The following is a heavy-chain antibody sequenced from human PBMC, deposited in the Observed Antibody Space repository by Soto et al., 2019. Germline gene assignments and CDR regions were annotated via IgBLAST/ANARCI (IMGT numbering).Heavy chain of an antibody. CDR3: AKMLTMVRGVTGLRDFDF. CDR2: ISGPGATI. Sequence: EVQLLEARGNLIQPGGSLRLSCAASGFTFSSYAMSWVRQAPGQGLEWLSAISGPGATIYYADSVKGRFTISRDNSKNTLYLQINSLTAEDTAVYYCAKMLTMVRGVTGLRDFDFWGQGTLVTVSS. CDR1: GFTFSSYA. J-gene: IGHJ4*02. D-gene: IGHD3-10*01. V-gene: IGHV3-23*01.